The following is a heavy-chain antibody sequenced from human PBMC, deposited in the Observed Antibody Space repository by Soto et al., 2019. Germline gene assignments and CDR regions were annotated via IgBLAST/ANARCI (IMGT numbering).Heavy chain of an antibody. J-gene: IGHJ3*02. V-gene: IGHV3-9*01. Sequence: EVQLVESGGGLVQPGRSLRLSCAASGFTFDDYAMHWVRQAPGKGLEWVSGIRWNGDIIGYADSVKGRFAISRDNAKNSLYLQMNSLRTEDTALYYCAKGYLGSGGSFDIWGQGTMVTVS. CDR1: GFTFDDYA. CDR2: IRWNGDII. CDR3: AKGYLGSGGSFDI. D-gene: IGHD3-10*01.